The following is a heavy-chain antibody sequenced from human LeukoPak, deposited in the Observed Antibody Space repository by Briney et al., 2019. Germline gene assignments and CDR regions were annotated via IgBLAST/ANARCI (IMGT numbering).Heavy chain of an antibody. J-gene: IGHJ4*02. D-gene: IGHD6-13*01. Sequence: GGSLRLSCAASGFTFGSYAMSWVRQAPGKGLEWVSAISGSGGSAYYADSVKGRFTISRDNSKNTLYLQMNSLRAEDTAVYYCAKGERSSSWYFDYWGQGTLVTVSS. V-gene: IGHV3-23*01. CDR3: AKGERSSSWYFDY. CDR1: GFTFGSYA. CDR2: ISGSGGSA.